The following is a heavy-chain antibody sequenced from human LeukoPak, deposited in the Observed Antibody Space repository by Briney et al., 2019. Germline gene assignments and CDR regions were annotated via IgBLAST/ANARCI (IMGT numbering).Heavy chain of an antibody. J-gene: IGHJ3*02. V-gene: IGHV3-21*01. CDR3: ARAKMFYYEGGTYYHAFDI. Sequence: NPGGSLRLSCAASGFTFSSYSMNWVRQAPGKGLEWVSSISSSSSYIYYADSVKGRFTISRDNAKNSLYLQMNSLRAEDTAVYYCARAKMFYYEGGTYYHAFDIWGQGTMVTVSS. D-gene: IGHD3-22*01. CDR2: ISSSSSYI. CDR1: GFTFSSYS.